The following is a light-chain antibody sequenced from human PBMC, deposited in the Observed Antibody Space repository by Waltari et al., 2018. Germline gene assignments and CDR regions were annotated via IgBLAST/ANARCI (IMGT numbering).Light chain of an antibody. J-gene: IGKJ2*01. CDR1: QSINMN. V-gene: IGKV3D-15*01. Sequence: EIVMTQSPVILSVSPGERATLSCRASQSINMNLAWYQQKPGQAPRLLIYSASTRATGIPARFSGSGSGTEFTLAISSMQSEDFAVYFCQQYDDWPPYTFGLGTKLEIK. CDR2: SAS. CDR3: QQYDDWPPYT.